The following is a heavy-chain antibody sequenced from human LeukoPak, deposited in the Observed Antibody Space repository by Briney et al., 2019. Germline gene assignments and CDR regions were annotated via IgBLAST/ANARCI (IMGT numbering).Heavy chain of an antibody. V-gene: IGHV3-NL1*01. CDR3: ARDRDTATGALDY. CDR2: IYSGGGT. D-gene: IGHD5-18*01. J-gene: IGHJ4*02. Sequence: GGSLRLSCAASGFTFSSYGMHWVRQAPGKGLEWVSVIYSGGGTYYVDSVKGRFTISRDNSKNTLYLQMNSLRAEDTAVYYCARDRDTATGALDYWGQGTLVIVSS. CDR1: GFTFSSYG.